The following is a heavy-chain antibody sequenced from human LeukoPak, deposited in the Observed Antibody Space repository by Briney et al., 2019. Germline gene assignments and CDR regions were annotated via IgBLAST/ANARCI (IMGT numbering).Heavy chain of an antibody. CDR1: GFTFSSNW. CDR2: IKQDGSEK. D-gene: IGHD1-14*01. J-gene: IGHJ1*01. Sequence: PGGSLRLSCAAAGFTFSSNWMSWVRQAPGKGLQWVANIKQDGSEKYYADSVKGRFTISRDNSKNTLYLQMNSLRAEDTAVYYCAKEPKPRPTVGYFQHWGQGTLVTVSS. CDR3: AKEPKPRPTVGYFQH. V-gene: IGHV3-7*01.